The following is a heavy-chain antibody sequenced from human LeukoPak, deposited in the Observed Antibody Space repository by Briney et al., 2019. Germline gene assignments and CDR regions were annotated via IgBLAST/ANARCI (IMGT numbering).Heavy chain of an antibody. V-gene: IGHV3-30*02. J-gene: IGHJ4*02. CDR3: AKGFCSGGTCYYFDY. CDR2: MHFDGSLT. D-gene: IGHD2-15*01. CDR1: GFTFNIYG. Sequence: GGSLRLSCAASGFTFNIYGMHWVRQAPGKGLEWVAFMHFDGSLTYYADSVKGRFTISRDNSKNTLYLHVNSLRAEDTAMYYCAKGFCSGGTCYYFDYWGQGTLVTVSS.